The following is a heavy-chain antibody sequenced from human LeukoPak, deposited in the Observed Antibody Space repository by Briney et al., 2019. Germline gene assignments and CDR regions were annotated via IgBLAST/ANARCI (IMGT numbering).Heavy chain of an antibody. J-gene: IGHJ6*02. CDR3: ARGVVVPAATLNYYYYYGMDV. CDR2: IYTSGST. CDR1: GGSISSYY. V-gene: IGHV4-4*07. D-gene: IGHD2-2*01. Sequence: SETLSLTCTVSGGSISSYYWSWIRQPAGKGLEWIGRIYTSGSTNYNPSLKSRVTMSVDTSKNQFSLKLSSVTAADTAVYYCARGVVVPAATLNYYYYYGMDVWGQGTTVTVSS.